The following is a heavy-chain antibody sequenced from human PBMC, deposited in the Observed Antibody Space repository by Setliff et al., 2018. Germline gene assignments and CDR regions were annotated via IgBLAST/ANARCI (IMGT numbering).Heavy chain of an antibody. J-gene: IGHJ4*02. V-gene: IGHV3-48*01. D-gene: IGHD3-22*01. CDR3: ARGSSGYYYVGYYFDY. CDR1: RFTFSSYS. Sequence: PGGSLRLSCAASRFTFSSYSMNWVRQAPGKGLEWVSYISSSSSTIYYADSVKGRFTISRDNAKNSLYLQMNSLRAEDTAVYYCARGSSGYYYVGYYFDYWGQGTLVTISS. CDR2: ISSSSSTI.